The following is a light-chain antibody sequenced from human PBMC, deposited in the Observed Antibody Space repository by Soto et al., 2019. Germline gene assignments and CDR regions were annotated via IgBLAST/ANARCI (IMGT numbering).Light chain of an antibody. CDR3: QQYVNSPRT. J-gene: IGKJ1*01. CDR1: QSVSSSY. V-gene: IGKV3-20*01. CDR2: GAS. Sequence: EIVLTQSPGTLSLSPGVRATLSCRASQSVSSSYLAWYKQKPGQAPRLLIYGASSRATGIADRFSGSGSEVDVTLTISRLEPEDFAVYYCQQYVNSPRTCGQGTKVEIK.